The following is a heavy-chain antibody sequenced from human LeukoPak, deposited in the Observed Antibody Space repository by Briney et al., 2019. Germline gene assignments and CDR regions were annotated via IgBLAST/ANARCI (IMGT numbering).Heavy chain of an antibody. Sequence: PSETLSLTCTVSGGSISSSSYYWGWIRQPPGKGLEWIGSIYYSGSAYYNPSLKSRVTISVDTSKNQFSLKLSSVTAADTAVYYCARVRGVAATRGDYWGQGTLVTVSS. V-gene: IGHV4-39*07. D-gene: IGHD2-15*01. CDR1: GGSISSSSYY. J-gene: IGHJ4*02. CDR3: ARVRGVAATRGDY. CDR2: IYYSGSA.